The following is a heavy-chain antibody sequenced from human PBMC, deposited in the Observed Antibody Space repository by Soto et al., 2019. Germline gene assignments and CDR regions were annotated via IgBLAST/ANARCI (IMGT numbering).Heavy chain of an antibody. CDR2: INAANGDT. Sequence: ASVKVSCKASGYTFTSYGIHWVLQAPGQRLEWMGWINAANGDTKYSPKFQGRVTITRDTSASTAYMELSSLRSEDTAVYYCVRRHVSATGIDWFDPWGQGTLVTVSS. D-gene: IGHD6-13*01. CDR3: VRRHVSATGIDWFDP. J-gene: IGHJ5*02. CDR1: GYTFTSYG. V-gene: IGHV1-3*01.